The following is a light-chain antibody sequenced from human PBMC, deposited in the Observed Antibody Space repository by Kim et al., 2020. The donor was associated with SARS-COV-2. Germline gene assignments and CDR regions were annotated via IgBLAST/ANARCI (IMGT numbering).Light chain of an antibody. Sequence: SSELTQDPAVSVASGQTVRITCQGDSLRNYYPSWFQQKPRQAPILVISGRNNRPSGFPSRFVGSRSGNTAYLTIIGAQAEDEADYYCNARDSSNNHVFGGGTQLTVL. CDR3: NARDSSNNHV. J-gene: IGLJ2*01. CDR1: SLRNYY. V-gene: IGLV3-19*01. CDR2: GRN.